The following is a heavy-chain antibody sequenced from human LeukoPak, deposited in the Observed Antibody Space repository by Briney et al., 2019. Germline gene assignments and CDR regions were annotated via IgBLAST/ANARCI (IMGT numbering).Heavy chain of an antibody. CDR3: ARDHSGSHIDY. V-gene: IGHV3-21*01. CDR2: ITSSSSYI. J-gene: IGHJ4*02. CDR1: GFTFSSYS. Sequence: GGSLRLSCAASGFTFSSYSMNWVRQAPGKGLEWVSSITSSSSYIYYADSVKGRFTISRDNAKNSLYLPTNSLRAEDTAVYYCARDHSGSHIDYWGQGTLVTVSS. D-gene: IGHD3-10*01.